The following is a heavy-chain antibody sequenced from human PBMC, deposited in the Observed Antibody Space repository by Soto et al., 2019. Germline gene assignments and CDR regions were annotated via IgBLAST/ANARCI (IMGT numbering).Heavy chain of an antibody. CDR2: ISAHNGNT. J-gene: IGHJ4*02. CDR3: ARGRYGAY. D-gene: IGHD3-10*01. V-gene: IGHV1-18*01. CDR1: GYAFTTYG. Sequence: QVHLVQSGAEVKKPGASVKVSCQASGYAFTTYGITWVRQAPGQGLEWMGWISAHNGNTNYAQKLQGRVTVTRDTPTSTAYMELRSLRSDDTAVYYCARGRYGAYWGQGALVTVSS.